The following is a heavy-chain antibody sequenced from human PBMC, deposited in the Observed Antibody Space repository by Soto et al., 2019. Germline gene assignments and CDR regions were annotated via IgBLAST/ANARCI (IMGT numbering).Heavy chain of an antibody. Sequence: VGSLRLSCAASCFTFSSYDMSWVRQAPGKGLEWVSAISSSGSSKYYADSVRGRFTISRDNSKNTLYLQMNSLRAEDTAVYYCASSSGWSRRPYYYYGMDVWGQGTTVTVSS. D-gene: IGHD6-19*01. V-gene: IGHV3-23*01. CDR2: ISSSGSSK. CDR1: CFTFSSYD. J-gene: IGHJ6*02. CDR3: ASSSGWSRRPYYYYGMDV.